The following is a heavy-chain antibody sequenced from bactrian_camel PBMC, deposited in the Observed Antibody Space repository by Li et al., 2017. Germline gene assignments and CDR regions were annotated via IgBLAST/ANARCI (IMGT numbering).Heavy chain of an antibody. CDR2: IAMDGST. J-gene: IGHJ4*01. CDR1: GYTKC. CDR3: AGNLFSLEPTKSPLPTQPVPPPTVCIGLSCCTANY. Sequence: HVQPVESGGDSVQPGGSLRLHCATSGYTKCMAWFRQVTGREREAVASIAMDGSTSYIDSVKGRFTISWDNANNTISLEMNALKTEDTAMYYCAGNLFSLEPTKSPLPTQPVPPPTVCIGLSCCTANYWGQGTQVTVS. D-gene: IGHD1*01. V-gene: IGHV3S53*01.